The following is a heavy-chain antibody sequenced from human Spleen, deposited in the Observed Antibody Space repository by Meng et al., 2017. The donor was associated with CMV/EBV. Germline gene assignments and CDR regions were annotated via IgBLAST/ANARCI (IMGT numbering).Heavy chain of an antibody. CDR3: ARDYCSSTSCYSSARGFDP. Sequence: GGSLRLSCAASGFTFDDYAMHWVRQAPGKGLEWVSYISSSGSTIYYTDSVKGRFTISRDNAKNSLYLQMNSLRAEDTAVYYCARDYCSSTSCYSSARGFDPWGQGTLVTVSS. D-gene: IGHD2-2*01. J-gene: IGHJ5*02. CDR1: GFTFDDYA. CDR2: ISSSGSTI. V-gene: IGHV3-48*03.